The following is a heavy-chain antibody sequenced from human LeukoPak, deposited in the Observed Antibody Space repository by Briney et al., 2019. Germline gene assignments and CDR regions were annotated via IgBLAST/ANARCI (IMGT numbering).Heavy chain of an antibody. V-gene: IGHV5-51*01. CDR2: IYPGDSDT. J-gene: IGHJ4*02. CDR3: TRSNAASLGGFNY. D-gene: IGHD3-10*01. CDR1: GYSFNKFW. Sequence: GESLKISCKASGYSFNKFWIGWVRQMPGKGLEWMGIIYPGDSDTRYSPSFQGQVTISADKSISTAYLQWSNLKASDTAMYYCTRSNAASLGGFNYWGQGTLVTVSS.